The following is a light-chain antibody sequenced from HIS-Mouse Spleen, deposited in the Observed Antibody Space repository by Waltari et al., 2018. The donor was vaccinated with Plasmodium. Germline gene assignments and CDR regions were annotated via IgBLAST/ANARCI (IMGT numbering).Light chain of an antibody. CDR2: KGS. J-gene: IGLJ1*01. V-gene: IGLV3-25*03. CDR3: QSADSSGTYV. Sequence: SYELTQPPSVSVSPGQTARITCSGDALPKQYAYWYQQKPGQAPLLGLYKGSERPSGSPERFAGSSSGTTVTLTISGVQAEDEADYYCQSADSSGTYVFGTGTKVTVL. CDR1: ALPKQY.